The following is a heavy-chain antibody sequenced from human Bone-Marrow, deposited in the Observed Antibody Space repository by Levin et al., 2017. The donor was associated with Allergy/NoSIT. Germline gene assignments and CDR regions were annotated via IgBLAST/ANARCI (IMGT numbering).Heavy chain of an antibody. CDR3: ARDGGYCSSTSCYGNDY. V-gene: IGHV3-21*01. CDR1: GFTFSSYS. D-gene: IGHD2-2*01. CDR2: ISSSSSYI. J-gene: IGHJ4*02. Sequence: GGSLRLSCAASGFTFSSYSMNWVRQAPGKGLEWVSSISSSSSYIYYADSVKGRFTISRDNAKNSLYLQMNSLRAEDTAVYYCARDGGYCSSTSCYGNDYWGQGTLVTVSS.